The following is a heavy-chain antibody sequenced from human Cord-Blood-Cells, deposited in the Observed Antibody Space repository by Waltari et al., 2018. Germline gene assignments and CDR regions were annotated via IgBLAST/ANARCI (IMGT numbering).Heavy chain of an antibody. D-gene: IGHD2-8*02. CDR2: VCPEAGET. Sequence: QVQLVQSGAEVKTPGASVTVPCTVSGYTLTEFSMLWVRKPSGKGPEGRGGVCPEAGETIYGTEVQGRVIMNGDTATKPGYMEPSSLGAEDTDVYYCANCRPYCTGGVCYLVAFDIWGQGTMVTVSS. CDR3: ANCRPYCTGGVCYLVAFDI. V-gene: IGHV1-24*01. J-gene: IGHJ3*02. CDR1: GYTLTEFS.